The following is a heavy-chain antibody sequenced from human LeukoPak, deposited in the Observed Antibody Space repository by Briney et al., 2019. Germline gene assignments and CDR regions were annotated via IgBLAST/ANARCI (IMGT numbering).Heavy chain of an antibody. V-gene: IGHV4-34*01. CDR2: ITHSGST. J-gene: IGHJ3*01. Sequence: KASETLSLTCAVYGGSFSNYYWSWIRQPPGKGLEWIAGITHSGSTSYNPSLKSRVTISVDTSKNQFSLKLSSVTAADTPVYYFARDEAAFDLWGQGTMVSVSS. CDR3: ARDEAAFDL. CDR1: GGSFSNYY.